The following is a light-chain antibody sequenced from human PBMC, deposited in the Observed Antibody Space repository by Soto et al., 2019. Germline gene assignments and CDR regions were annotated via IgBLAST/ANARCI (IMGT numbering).Light chain of an antibody. V-gene: IGKV1-39*01. CDR2: AAS. J-gene: IGKJ1*01. Sequence: DIQMTQSPSSLSASVGDRVTITCRVSQSIVTYLNWYLQKPEKAPKLLIYAASNLQSGVPSRFSGSGSGTDFTLTISSLQPEDFATYFCQQSYSTPPWTFGQGTKVDIK. CDR1: QSIVTY. CDR3: QQSYSTPPWT.